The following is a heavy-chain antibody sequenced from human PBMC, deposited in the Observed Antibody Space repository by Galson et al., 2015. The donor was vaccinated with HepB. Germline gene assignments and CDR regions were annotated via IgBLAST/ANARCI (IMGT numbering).Heavy chain of an antibody. CDR3: AKDFYGDYGGFDY. Sequence: SLRLSCAASGFTFSSYAMSWVRQAPGKGLEWVSTFSGSTTSTYYADSVKGRSTISRDNSRNTLYLQMNDLRAEDTAVYYCAKDFYGDYGGFDYWGQGTLVTVSS. CDR1: GFTFSSYA. CDR2: FSGSTTST. D-gene: IGHD4-17*01. J-gene: IGHJ4*02. V-gene: IGHV3-23*01.